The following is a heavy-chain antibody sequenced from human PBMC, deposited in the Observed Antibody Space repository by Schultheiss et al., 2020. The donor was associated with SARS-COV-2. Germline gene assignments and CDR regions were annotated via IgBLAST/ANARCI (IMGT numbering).Heavy chain of an antibody. D-gene: IGHD2-15*01. Sequence: SETLSLTCTVSGGSISSSSYYWSWIRQPPGKGLEWIGYIYYSGSTYYNPSLKSRVTISVDTSKNQFSLKLSSVTAADTAVYYCARAGGVCSGGSCYLYYYYGMDVWGQGTTVTVSS. J-gene: IGHJ6*02. CDR2: IYYSGST. CDR3: ARAGGVCSGGSCYLYYYYGMDV. V-gene: IGHV4-61*05. CDR1: GGSISSSSYY.